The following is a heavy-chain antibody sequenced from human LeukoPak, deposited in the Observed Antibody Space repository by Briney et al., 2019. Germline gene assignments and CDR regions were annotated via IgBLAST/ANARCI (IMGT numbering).Heavy chain of an antibody. J-gene: IGHJ4*02. CDR1: GGTFDNYG. D-gene: IGHD3-10*01. V-gene: IGHV1-69*06. CDR2: IIPLFGTT. Sequence: SVKVSCKASGGTFDNYGISWVRQAPGQGLEWMGGIIPLFGTTIYAQKFQGRVTMTEDTSTDTAYMELSSLRSEDTAVYYCATGRVYGSGSDYWGQGTLVTVSS. CDR3: ATGRVYGSGSDY.